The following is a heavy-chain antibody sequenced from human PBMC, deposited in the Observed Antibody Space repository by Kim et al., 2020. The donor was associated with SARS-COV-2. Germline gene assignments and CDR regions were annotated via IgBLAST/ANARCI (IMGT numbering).Heavy chain of an antibody. J-gene: IGHJ4*02. CDR3: VKIRHYCSSTSCGDY. CDR2: ISSNGGST. CDR1: GFTFSSYA. V-gene: IGHV3-64D*09. D-gene: IGHD2-2*01. Sequence: GGSLRLSCSASGFTFSSYAMHWVRQAPGKGLEYVSAISSNGGSTYYADSVKGRFTISRDNSKNTLYLQMSSLRAEDTAVYYCVKIRHYCSSTSCGDYWGQGTLVTVSS.